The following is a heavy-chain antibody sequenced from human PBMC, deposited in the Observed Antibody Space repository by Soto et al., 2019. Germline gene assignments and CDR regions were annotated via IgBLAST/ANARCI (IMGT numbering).Heavy chain of an antibody. D-gene: IGHD5-12*01. CDR3: ARERREKIHDGYDIDY. Sequence: QVQLQESGPGLVKSSETLSLTCTVSGGSISNYYWSWIRQPAGKGLEWIGRIYTSGSTDYNPSLKSRVTRSIDTSKNQFSLKVTSMTAADTAVYYCARERREKIHDGYDIDYWGQGTLVTVSS. V-gene: IGHV4-4*07. CDR2: IYTSGST. J-gene: IGHJ4*02. CDR1: GGSISNYY.